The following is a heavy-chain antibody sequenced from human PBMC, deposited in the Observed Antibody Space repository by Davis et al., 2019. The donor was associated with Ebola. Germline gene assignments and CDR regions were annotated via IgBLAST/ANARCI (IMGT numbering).Heavy chain of an antibody. CDR2: IIPIFGTA. CDR3: ARTSYRYSYGLLPYYYGMDV. CDR1: GGTFSSYA. J-gene: IGHJ6*02. Sequence: SVKVSCKASGGTFSSYAISWVRQAPGQGLEWMGGIIPIFGTANYAQKFQGRVTITADESTSTAYMELSSLRSEDTAVYYCARTSYRYSYGLLPYYYGMDVWGQGTTVTVSS. D-gene: IGHD5-18*01. V-gene: IGHV1-69*13.